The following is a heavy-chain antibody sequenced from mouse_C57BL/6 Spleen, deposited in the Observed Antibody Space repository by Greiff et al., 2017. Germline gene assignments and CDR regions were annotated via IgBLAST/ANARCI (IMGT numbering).Heavy chain of an antibody. J-gene: IGHJ2*01. CDR1: GYTFTEYT. CDR2: FYPGRGSI. CDR3: AKHETHSNFHVDY. D-gene: IGHD2-5*01. V-gene: IGHV1-62-2*01. Sequence: VQLVESGAELVKPGASVKLSCKASGYTFTEYTIHWVKQRSGQGLEWIGWFYPGRGSIKYNEKFKDKATLTADKSSSTVYMELSRLTSEDSAVYVCAKHETHSNFHVDYWGQGTTLTVSS.